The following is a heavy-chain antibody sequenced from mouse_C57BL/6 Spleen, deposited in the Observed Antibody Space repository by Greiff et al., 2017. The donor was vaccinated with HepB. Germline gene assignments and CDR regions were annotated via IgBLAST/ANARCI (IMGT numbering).Heavy chain of an antibody. CDR3: ARRHYYASSYPYAMDY. CDR2: IYPGGGYT. Sequence: VQLQQSGAELVRPGTSVKMSCKASGYTFTNYWIGWAKQRPGHGLEWIGDIYPGGGYTNYNEKFKGKATLTADKSSSTAYMQFSSLTSEDSAIYYCARRHYYASSYPYAMDYWGQGTSVTVSS. CDR1: GYTFTNYW. V-gene: IGHV1-63*01. D-gene: IGHD1-1*01. J-gene: IGHJ4*01.